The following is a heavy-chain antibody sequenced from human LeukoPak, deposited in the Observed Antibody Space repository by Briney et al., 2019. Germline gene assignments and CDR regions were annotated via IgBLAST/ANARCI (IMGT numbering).Heavy chain of an antibody. CDR2: IIPIFGIA. J-gene: IGHJ6*02. CDR3: ARADSSSLRKVIYYYGMDV. V-gene: IGHV1-69*04. Sequence: SVKVSCKASGGTFSSYVISWVRQAPGQGLEWMGRIIPIFGIANYAKKFQGRVTITADKSTSTAYMELSSLRSEDTAVHYCARADSSSLRKVIYYYGMDVWGQGTTVTVSS. CDR1: GGTFSSYV. D-gene: IGHD6-13*01.